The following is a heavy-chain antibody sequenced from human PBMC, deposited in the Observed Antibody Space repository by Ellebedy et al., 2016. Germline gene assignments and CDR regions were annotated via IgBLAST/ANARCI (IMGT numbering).Heavy chain of an antibody. D-gene: IGHD2-15*01. Sequence: ASVKVSCKASGYTFTSYDINWVRQATGQGLEWMGWMNPNSGNKGEGQKFQGRVTMTRNKNISTAYMELSSLRSEDTAVYYCARGTGFRGGYDGYWGQGTLVTVSS. CDR2: MNPNSGNK. J-gene: IGHJ4*02. V-gene: IGHV1-8*01. CDR1: GYTFTSYD. CDR3: ARGTGFRGGYDGY.